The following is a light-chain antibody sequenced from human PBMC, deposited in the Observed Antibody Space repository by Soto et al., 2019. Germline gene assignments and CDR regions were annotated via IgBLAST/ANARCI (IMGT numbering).Light chain of an antibody. V-gene: IGKV1-39*01. CDR2: VAS. CDR3: QQFYYYPHT. J-gene: IGKJ2*01. Sequence: IQMTQSPSSLSASVGDGVTLTCRASQTIATYLNRYQKKPGQFPEFMTYVASRLHVGVPSRFTGSGYGTDFTLTINNFQPEDFAIYYCQQFYYYPHTFGQGTKLEVK. CDR1: QTIATY.